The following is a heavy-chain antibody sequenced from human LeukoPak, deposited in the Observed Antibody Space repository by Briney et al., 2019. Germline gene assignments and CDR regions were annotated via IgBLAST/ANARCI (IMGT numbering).Heavy chain of an antibody. Sequence: ASVKVSCKASGGTFSSYAISWVRQAPGQGLEWMGRIIPILGIANYAQKFQGRGTITADKSTSTAYMELSSLRSEDTAVYYCARESGSKYCSSTSCSTYTTDVWGQGTTVTVSS. D-gene: IGHD2-2*01. J-gene: IGHJ6*02. V-gene: IGHV1-69*04. CDR3: ARESGSKYCSSTSCSTYTTDV. CDR1: GGTFSSYA. CDR2: IIPILGIA.